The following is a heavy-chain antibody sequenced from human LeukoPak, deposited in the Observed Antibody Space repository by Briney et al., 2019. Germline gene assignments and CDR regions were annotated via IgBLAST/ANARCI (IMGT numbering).Heavy chain of an antibody. Sequence: GASVKVSCKASGGTFISYAISWVRQAPGQGLEWMGRIIPILGIANYAQKFQGRVTITADKSTSTAYMELSSLRSEDTAVYYCARNPIAAAGTTASYGMDVWGQGTTVTVSS. V-gene: IGHV1-69*04. CDR2: IIPILGIA. CDR3: ARNPIAAAGTTASYGMDV. D-gene: IGHD6-13*01. J-gene: IGHJ6*02. CDR1: GGTFISYA.